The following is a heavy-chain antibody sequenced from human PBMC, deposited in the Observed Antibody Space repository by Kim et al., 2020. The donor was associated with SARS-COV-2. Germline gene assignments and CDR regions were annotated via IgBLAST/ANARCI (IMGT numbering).Heavy chain of an antibody. V-gene: IGHV3-48*04. CDR1: GFTFSSYS. CDR2: ISSSSSTI. CDR3: ARDKGANYGDYPIDY. Sequence: GGSLRLSCAASGFTFSSYSMNWVRQAPGKGLEWVSYISSSSSTIYYADSVKGRFTISRDNAKNSLYLQMNSLRAEDTAVYYCARDKGANYGDYPIDYWGQGTLVTVSS. J-gene: IGHJ4*02. D-gene: IGHD4-17*01.